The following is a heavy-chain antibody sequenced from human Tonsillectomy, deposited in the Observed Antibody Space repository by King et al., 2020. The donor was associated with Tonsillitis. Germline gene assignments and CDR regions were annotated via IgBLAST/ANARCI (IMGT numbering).Heavy chain of an antibody. CDR1: GYTFTSYY. CDR3: ARPRGSYYVSSGYSP. V-gene: IGHV1-2*02. D-gene: IGHD3-22*01. CDR2: INPNSGDP. J-gene: IGHJ5*02. Sequence: QLVQSGAEVKKPGASVKVSCKASGYTFTSYYGYVVRQAPRQGLEWVGWINPNSGDPNYSQKLQGRVTMTRDTSIRTAYMELSRLRADDTAAYYCARPRGSYYVSSGYSPWGQGTLVTVSS.